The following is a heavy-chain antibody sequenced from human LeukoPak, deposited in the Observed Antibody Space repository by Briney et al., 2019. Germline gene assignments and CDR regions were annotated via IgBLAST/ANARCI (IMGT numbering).Heavy chain of an antibody. V-gene: IGHV3-33*01. J-gene: IGHJ1*01. CDR3: ARDGGDYMAEYFQH. CDR1: GFTFSSYG. Sequence: HSGRSLRLSCAASGFTFSSYGMHWVRQAPGKGLEWVAVIWYDGSNKYYADSVKGRFTISRDNSKNTLYLQMNSLRSEDTAVYYCARDGGDYMAEYFQHWGQGTLVTVSS. D-gene: IGHD4-17*01. CDR2: IWYDGSNK.